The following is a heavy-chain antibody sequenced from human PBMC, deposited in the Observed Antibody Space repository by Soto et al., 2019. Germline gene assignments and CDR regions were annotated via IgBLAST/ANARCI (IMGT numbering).Heavy chain of an antibody. CDR2: INHSGST. J-gene: IGHJ4*02. V-gene: IGHV4-34*01. CDR1: GGSFSGYY. D-gene: IGHD2-21*01. CDR3: ARGLRDCGGDCSYPYFDY. Sequence: SETLSLTCAVYGGSFSGYYWSWIRQPPGKGLEWIGEINHSGSTNYNPSLKSRVTISVDTSKNQFSLKLSSVTAADTAVYYCARGLRDCGGDCSYPYFDYWGQGTLVTVSS.